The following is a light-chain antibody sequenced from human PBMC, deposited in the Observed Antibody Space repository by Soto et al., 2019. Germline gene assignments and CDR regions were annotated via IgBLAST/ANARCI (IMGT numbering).Light chain of an antibody. Sequence: QSVLTQPPSVSGAPGQRVTISCTGSSSNIGAGYNVHWYQHLPGTAPKVLIYGNRHRPSGVPDRFSGSKSGTSASLAIPGLQADDEADYYCQSYDISLSGVVFGGGTKLTVL. V-gene: IGLV1-40*01. CDR2: GNR. CDR1: SSNIGAGYN. J-gene: IGLJ2*01. CDR3: QSYDISLSGVV.